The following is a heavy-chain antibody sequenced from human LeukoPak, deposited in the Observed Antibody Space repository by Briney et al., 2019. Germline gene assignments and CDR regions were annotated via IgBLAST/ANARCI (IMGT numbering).Heavy chain of an antibody. J-gene: IGHJ4*02. CDR2: INNGGSST. CDR3: ARDVGDDILTGYYLGGVVDY. CDR1: GFAFSSYW. D-gene: IGHD3-9*01. Sequence: GGSLRLSCAPSGFAFSSYWMHWVRQAPGKGVVCVSRINNGGSSTSYADSVKGRFTISRDNAKNTLYLQMNSLRAEDTAVYYCARDVGDDILTGYYLGGVVDYWGQGTLVTVSS. V-gene: IGHV3-74*01.